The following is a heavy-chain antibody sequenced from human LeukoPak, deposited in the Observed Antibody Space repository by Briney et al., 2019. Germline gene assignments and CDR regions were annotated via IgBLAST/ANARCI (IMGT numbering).Heavy chain of an antibody. CDR3: ARVTVVVPPTQIWFDP. Sequence: ASVKVSCKASGYTFTSYDINWVRQGTGQGLELMGLINPNSGNTGYAQKFRGRVTITRNTSISTAYMELSRLRSEDTAVYYCARVTVVVPPTQIWFDPWGQGTLVTVSS. CDR1: GYTFTSYD. CDR2: INPNSGNT. J-gene: IGHJ5*02. V-gene: IGHV1-8*03. D-gene: IGHD2-2*01.